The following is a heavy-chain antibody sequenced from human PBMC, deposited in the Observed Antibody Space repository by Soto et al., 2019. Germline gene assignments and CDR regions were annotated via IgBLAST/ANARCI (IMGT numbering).Heavy chain of an antibody. CDR2: ISDDGSTA. D-gene: IGHD1-1*01. V-gene: IGHV3-74*01. CDR3: DRGTSVSSTGTGAN. Sequence: GSLRLSCSVSGFTFSAYWMHWVRQVPGKGLTWVSRISDDGSTATYADSVKGRFVISRDNAKNSLYLEMNTLRADDSGLYYCDRGTSVSSTGTGANWGRGTLVTVSS. CDR1: GFTFSAYW. J-gene: IGHJ4*02.